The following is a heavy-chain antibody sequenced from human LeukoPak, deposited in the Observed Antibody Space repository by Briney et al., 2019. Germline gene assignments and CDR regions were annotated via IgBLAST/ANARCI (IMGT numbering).Heavy chain of an antibody. D-gene: IGHD2-2*01. CDR3: AKDRDQRTQFYYYYYGMDV. J-gene: IGHJ6*02. V-gene: IGHV3-23*01. Sequence: GGSLRLSCAASGFTFSNAWMSWVRQAPGKGLEWVSGTSGSGGRTNYADSVKGRFTISRDNSKNTLYLQMNSLRVEDTAVYYCAKDRDQRTQFYYYYYGMDVWGQGTTVTVSS. CDR1: GFTFSNAW. CDR2: TSGSGGRT.